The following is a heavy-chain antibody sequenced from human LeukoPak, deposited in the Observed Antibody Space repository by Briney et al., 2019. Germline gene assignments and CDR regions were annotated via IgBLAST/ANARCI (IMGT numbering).Heavy chain of an antibody. CDR3: ARERRYDFWSGLGYNWFDP. J-gene: IGHJ5*02. CDR2: IYTSGST. D-gene: IGHD3-3*01. V-gene: IGHV4-61*02. CDR1: GGSISSGSYY. Sequence: PSETLSLTCTVSGGSISSGSYYWSWIRQPAGEGLEWIGRIYTSGSTNYNPSLKSRVTISVDTSKNQFSLKLSSVTAADTAVYYCARERRYDFWSGLGYNWFDPWGQGTLVTVSS.